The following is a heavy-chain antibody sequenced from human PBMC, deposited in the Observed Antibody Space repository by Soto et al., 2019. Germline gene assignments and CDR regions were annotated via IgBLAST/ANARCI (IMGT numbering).Heavy chain of an antibody. V-gene: IGHV4-39*07. CDR2: IYYSGST. Sequence: SETLSLTCPVSGGSIRSSSYYWGWIRQPPGKGLEWIGEIYYSGSTYYNPSLKSRVTISVDTSKNQFSLKLSSVTAADTAVYYCARDLGSGSPAFDYWGQGTLVTVSS. CDR1: GGSIRSSSYY. CDR3: ARDLGSGSPAFDY. D-gene: IGHD3-10*01. J-gene: IGHJ4*02.